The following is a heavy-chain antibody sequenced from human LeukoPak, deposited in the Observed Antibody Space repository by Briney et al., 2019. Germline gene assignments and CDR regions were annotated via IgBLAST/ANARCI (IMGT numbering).Heavy chain of an antibody. CDR1: GFSFSNYW. D-gene: IGHD5-24*01. V-gene: IGHV3-7*03. CDR3: ARVPRDDHNSLDY. CDR2: IKEDGSAR. Sequence: GGSLRLSCAASGFSFSNYWMSWVRQSPEKGLEWVANIKEDGSARYYVDSVKGRFTISRDNPKNSLYLQVGSLRADDTAMYYCARVPRDDHNSLDYWGQGTQVTVSS. J-gene: IGHJ4*02.